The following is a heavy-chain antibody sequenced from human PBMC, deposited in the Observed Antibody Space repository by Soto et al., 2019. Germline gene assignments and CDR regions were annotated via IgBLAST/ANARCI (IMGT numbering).Heavy chain of an antibody. V-gene: IGHV5-51*01. D-gene: IGHD3-10*01. J-gene: IGHJ3*01. CDR2: IYPGDSDT. Sequence: GESLKISCKGSGYSFAGYWIGWVRQMPGKGLDWMGVIYPGDSDTRYSPSFHVQVTISADKSISTAYLQLSSLKASDTAMYCCGRLPGVRGVFDGFNVWGQGTMVTVSS. CDR3: GRLPGVRGVFDGFNV. CDR1: GYSFAGYW.